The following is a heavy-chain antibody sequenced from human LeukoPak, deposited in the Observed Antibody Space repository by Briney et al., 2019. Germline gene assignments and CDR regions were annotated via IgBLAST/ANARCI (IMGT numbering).Heavy chain of an antibody. Sequence: TGGSLRLSCAASGFTFSSYAMSWVRQAPGKGLEWVSAISGSGGSTYYADSVKGRFTISRDNSKNTLYLQMNSLRAEDTAVYYRAKDGDFLRFLEWFHDYYGMDVWGQGTTVTVSS. V-gene: IGHV3-23*01. CDR3: AKDGDFLRFLEWFHDYYGMDV. J-gene: IGHJ6*02. CDR1: GFTFSSYA. D-gene: IGHD3-3*01. CDR2: ISGSGGST.